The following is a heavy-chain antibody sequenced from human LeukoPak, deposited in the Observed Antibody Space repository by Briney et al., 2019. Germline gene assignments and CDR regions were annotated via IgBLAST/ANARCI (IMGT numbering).Heavy chain of an antibody. CDR3: AKDSVSNEPFDY. D-gene: IGHD2/OR15-2a*01. Sequence: PGGSLRLSCAASGFTFSSYGMHWVRQAPGKGLEWVAVISYDGSNKYYADSVKGRFTISRDNSKNTLYLQMNSLRAEDTDVYYCAKDSVSNEPFDYWGQGTLVTVSS. V-gene: IGHV3-30*18. J-gene: IGHJ4*02. CDR2: ISYDGSNK. CDR1: GFTFSSYG.